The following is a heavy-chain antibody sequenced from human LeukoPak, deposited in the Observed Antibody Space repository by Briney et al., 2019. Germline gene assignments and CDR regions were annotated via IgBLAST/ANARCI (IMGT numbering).Heavy chain of an antibody. D-gene: IGHD4-17*01. V-gene: IGHV4-61*02. CDR1: GGSISSGSYY. CDR2: IYTSGST. J-gene: IGHJ4*02. Sequence: SETLSLTCTVSGGSISSGSYYWSWIRQPAGKGLEWIGRIYTSGSTNYNPSLKSRVAISVDASKNQFSLKLSSVTAADTAVYYCARATVRRDGGGGDFDYWGQGTLVTVSS. CDR3: ARATVRRDGGGGDFDY.